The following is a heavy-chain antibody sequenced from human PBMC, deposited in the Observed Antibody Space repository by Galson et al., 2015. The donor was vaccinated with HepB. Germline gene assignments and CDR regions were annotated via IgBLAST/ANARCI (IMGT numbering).Heavy chain of an antibody. CDR1: GFTFSDYY. Sequence: SLRLSCAAYGFTFSDYYMSWIRQAPGKGLEWVSYISSSSTYTNYADSVKGRFTISRDNAKKSLYLQMNSLRAEDTAVYYCAKDEMVRGFVAGCYFNHWGQGTLVTVSS. J-gene: IGHJ4*02. CDR3: AKDEMVRGFVAGCYFNH. CDR2: ISSSSTYT. D-gene: IGHD3-10*01. V-gene: IGHV3-11*06.